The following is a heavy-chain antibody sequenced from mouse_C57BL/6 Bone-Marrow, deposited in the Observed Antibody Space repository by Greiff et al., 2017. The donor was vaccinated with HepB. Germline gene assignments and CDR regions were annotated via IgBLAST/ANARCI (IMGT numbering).Heavy chain of an antibody. CDR3: ARLYGYDAPYFDY. CDR2: ISSGSSTI. J-gene: IGHJ2*01. Sequence: EVQLVESGGGLVKPGGSLKLSCAASGFTFSDYGMHWVRQAPEKGLEWVAYISSGSSTIYYADTVKGRFTISRDNAKNTLFLQMTSLRSEDTAMYDCARLYGYDAPYFDYWGQGTTLTVSS. CDR1: GFTFSDYG. D-gene: IGHD2-2*01. V-gene: IGHV5-17*01.